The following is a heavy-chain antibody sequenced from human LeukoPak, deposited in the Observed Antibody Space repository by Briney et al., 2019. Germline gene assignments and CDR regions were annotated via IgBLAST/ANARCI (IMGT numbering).Heavy chain of an antibody. CDR2: IYSGGST. CDR1: GFTFSSNY. CDR3: AKGTIFITMIVVVPQYFQH. V-gene: IGHV3-53*01. J-gene: IGHJ1*01. Sequence: GGSLRLSCAASGFTFSSNYMSWVRQAPGKGLEWVSVIYSGGSTYYADSVKGRFTISRDNSKNTLYLQMNSLRAEDTAVYYCAKGTIFITMIVVVPQYFQHWGQGTLVTVSS. D-gene: IGHD3-22*01.